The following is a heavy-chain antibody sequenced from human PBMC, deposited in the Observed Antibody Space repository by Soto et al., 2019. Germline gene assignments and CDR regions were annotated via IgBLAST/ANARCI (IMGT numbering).Heavy chain of an antibody. Sequence: ASVKVSCKASGGTFSSYTISWVRQAPGQGLEWMGRIIPILGIANYAQKFQGRVTITADKSTSTAYMELSSLRSEDTAVYYCARSGVPAAIHYYYSMDVWGQGTTVTVSS. CDR2: IIPILGIA. CDR3: ARSGVPAAIHYYYSMDV. V-gene: IGHV1-69*02. J-gene: IGHJ6*02. CDR1: GGTFSSYT. D-gene: IGHD2-2*01.